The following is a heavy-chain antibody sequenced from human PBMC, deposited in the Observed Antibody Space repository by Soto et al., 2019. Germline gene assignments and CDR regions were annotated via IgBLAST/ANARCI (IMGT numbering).Heavy chain of an antibody. V-gene: IGHV4-59*08. J-gene: IGHJ5*02. Sequence: SETLSLTCTVAGGSISSYYWSWIRKPPGKGLEWIGYIYYSGSTNYNPSLKSRVTISVDTSKNQFSLKLSSVTAADTAVYYCVRHLGSYDFWSGQLHWFDPWGQGTLVTVSS. CDR1: GGSISSYY. CDR2: IYYSGST. CDR3: VRHLGSYDFWSGQLHWFDP. D-gene: IGHD3-3*01.